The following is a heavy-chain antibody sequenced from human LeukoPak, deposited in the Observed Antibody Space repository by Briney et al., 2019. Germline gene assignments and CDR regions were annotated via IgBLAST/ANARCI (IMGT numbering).Heavy chain of an antibody. V-gene: IGHV3-23*01. CDR2: INGAGDGT. J-gene: IGHJ5*02. CDR3: AKDRPNGSDH. Sequence: GGSLRLSCEVSGFTFTNYAMSWVRQAPGKGLEWVSGINGAGDGTNYADSVKGRFTISRDNSRNTLYLQMNSLGAEDTAVYYCAKDRPNGSDHWGQGTPVTVSS. CDR1: GFTFTNYA. D-gene: IGHD1-26*01.